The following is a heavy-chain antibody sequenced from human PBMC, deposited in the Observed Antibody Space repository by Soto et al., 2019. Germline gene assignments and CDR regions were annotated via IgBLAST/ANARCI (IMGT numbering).Heavy chain of an antibody. CDR1: GGSISSSSYY. V-gene: IGHV4-39*01. CDR3: ARHQLVSGAFDI. J-gene: IGHJ3*02. CDR2: IYYSGST. Sequence: ASETLSLTCTVSGGSISSSSYYWGWIRQPPGKGLEWIGSIYYSGSTYYNPSLKSRVTISVDTSKNQFSLKLSSVTAADTAVYYCARHQLVSGAFDIWGQGTMVTVSS. D-gene: IGHD6-13*01.